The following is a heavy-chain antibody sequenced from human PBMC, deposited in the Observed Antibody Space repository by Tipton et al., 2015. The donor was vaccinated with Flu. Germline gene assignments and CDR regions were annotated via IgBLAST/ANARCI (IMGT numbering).Heavy chain of an antibody. CDR2: IFHTGSN. CDR1: GGSISSYY. V-gene: IGHV4-59*12. Sequence: TLSLTCTVSGGSISSYYWYWIRQPPGKRLEWIGYIFHTGSNNYNPSLMSRVTMSVDTTKNQFSLKLSSVTAADTAVYYCARVLYTVEFDPWGQGTLVTVSS. D-gene: IGHD3-16*01. J-gene: IGHJ5*02. CDR3: ARVLYTVEFDP.